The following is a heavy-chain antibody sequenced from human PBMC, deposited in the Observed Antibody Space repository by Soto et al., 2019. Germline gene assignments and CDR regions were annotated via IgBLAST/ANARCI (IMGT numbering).Heavy chain of an antibody. Sequence: QVQLVQSGAEVKSPGTSVRVSCTASGNTFTNFDVHWVRQAPAQGLEWMGWVSPNGGATGYAQKVQGRVTMTTNSSIGTVFMELTRLTSKDTGVYYCARGPRCRGTSCPNWRDPWGQGTLVTVSS. J-gene: IGHJ5*02. CDR3: ARGPRCRGTSCPNWRDP. CDR1: GNTFTNFD. V-gene: IGHV1-8*01. CDR2: VSPNGGAT. D-gene: IGHD2-15*01.